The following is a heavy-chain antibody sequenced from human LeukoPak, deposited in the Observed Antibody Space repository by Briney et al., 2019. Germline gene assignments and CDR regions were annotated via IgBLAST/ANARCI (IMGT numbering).Heavy chain of an antibody. V-gene: IGHV1-18*01. J-gene: IGHJ6*02. Sequence: GASVKVSCKASGYTFTSYGISWVRQAPGQGLEWMGWISAYNGNTNYAQKLQGRVTMTTDTSTSTAYMELRSLRSDDTAVYYCARVAYYDIYYGMDVWGQGTTVTVSS. CDR3: ARVAYYDIYYGMDV. CDR1: GYTFTSYG. CDR2: ISAYNGNT. D-gene: IGHD3-9*01.